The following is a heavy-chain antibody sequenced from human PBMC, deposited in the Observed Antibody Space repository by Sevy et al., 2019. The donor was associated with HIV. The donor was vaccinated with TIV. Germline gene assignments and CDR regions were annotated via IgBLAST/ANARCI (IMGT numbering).Heavy chain of an antibody. V-gene: IGHV4-30-2*01. Sequence: SETLSLTCAVSGGSISSGGYSWSWIRQPPGKGLEWIGYIFHSGATYYLPSLQSRVTISVDLSKNQFSLNLSSVTAADTAVYYCARGRVGDTSSWYGAFDVWGQGTMVTVSS. CDR3: ARGRVGDTSSWYGAFDV. D-gene: IGHD6-13*01. J-gene: IGHJ3*01. CDR1: GGSISSGGYS. CDR2: IFHSGAT.